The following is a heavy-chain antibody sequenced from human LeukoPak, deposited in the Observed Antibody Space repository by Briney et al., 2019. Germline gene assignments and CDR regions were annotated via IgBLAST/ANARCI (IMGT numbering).Heavy chain of an antibody. Sequence: SETLSLTCTVSGGSISSSSYYWSWIRQPPGKGLEWIGYIHYSGSTNYNPSLKSRVTISVDTSKNQFSLILSSVTTADTAVYYCAREVVAAAGTVDYWGQGTLVTVSS. CDR2: IHYSGST. CDR1: GGSISSSSYY. J-gene: IGHJ4*02. D-gene: IGHD6-13*01. V-gene: IGHV4-61*01. CDR3: AREVVAAAGTVDY.